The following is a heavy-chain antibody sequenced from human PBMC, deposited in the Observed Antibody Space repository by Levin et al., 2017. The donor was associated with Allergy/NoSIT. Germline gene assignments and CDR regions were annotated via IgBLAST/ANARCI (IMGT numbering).Heavy chain of an antibody. V-gene: IGHV4-31*03. CDR2: ISHTGST. D-gene: IGHD3-16*01. Sequence: SETLSLTCSVSGYSISSGGYHWSWIRQHPGTGLECIGYISHTGSTYYTPSLKSRLTISVDTSQTRFSLKLNSVTGAATALYYCARRRFGTGGAMRWFDPWGQGSMVTVSS. CDR1: GYSISSGGYH. J-gene: IGHJ5*02. CDR3: ARRRFGTGGAMRWFDP.